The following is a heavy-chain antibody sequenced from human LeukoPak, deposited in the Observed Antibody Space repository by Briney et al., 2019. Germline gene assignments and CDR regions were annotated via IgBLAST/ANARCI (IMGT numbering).Heavy chain of an antibody. D-gene: IGHD3-10*01. Sequence: SETLSLTCAVYGGSFSGYYWSWVRQPPGKGLEWIGEINQRGSTKYNPSFESRVTISVDTSKNQLSLKLSSVTAADTAVYYCARGPGSGSYFAWFDPWSQGDLVTVSS. V-gene: IGHV4-34*01. CDR3: ARGPGSGSYFAWFDP. CDR1: GGSFSGYY. CDR2: INQRGST. J-gene: IGHJ5*02.